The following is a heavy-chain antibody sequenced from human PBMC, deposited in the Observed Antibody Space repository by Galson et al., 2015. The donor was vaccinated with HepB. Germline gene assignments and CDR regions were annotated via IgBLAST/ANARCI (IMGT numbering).Heavy chain of an antibody. Sequence: SLRLSCAAAGFTFSGYWMTWVRQAPGKGLEWVANIKEDESETYYVDSVKGRFTISRDNAKNSLYLQLNSLRAEDTAVYFCARFAGGGYSTSWYRSGFDYWGQGTLVIVSS. D-gene: IGHD6-13*01. V-gene: IGHV3-7*05. CDR2: IKEDESET. J-gene: IGHJ4*02. CDR3: ARFAGGGYSTSWYRSGFDY. CDR1: GFTFSGYW.